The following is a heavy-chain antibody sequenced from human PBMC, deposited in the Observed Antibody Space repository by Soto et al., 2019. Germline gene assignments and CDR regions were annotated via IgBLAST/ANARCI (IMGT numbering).Heavy chain of an antibody. Sequence: GESLKISCQGSGYYFTSYWIAWVPQMPGKGLEGMGIIYPADSDIRYNPSFQGQVTISADKSISTAYLQWGSLKASDTAMYYCALSGAYSNGWHADYWGQGTLVTVSS. CDR2: IYPADSDI. J-gene: IGHJ4*02. V-gene: IGHV5-51*01. D-gene: IGHD6-19*01. CDR1: GYYFTSYW. CDR3: ALSGAYSNGWHADY.